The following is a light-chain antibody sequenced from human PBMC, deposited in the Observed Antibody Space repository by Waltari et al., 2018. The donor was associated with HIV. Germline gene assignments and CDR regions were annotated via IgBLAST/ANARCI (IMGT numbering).Light chain of an antibody. CDR3: KTRDRSGNLYV. Sequence: SSEVTQVPAVSVALGQTVKITCQGDNLRTYYASWYQQRPGQATVLVSYGKNKRPSEIPDRFSSSASRNTASLTITGAQAEDEADYYCKTRDRSGNLYVFGTGTTVTVL. CDR2: GKN. CDR1: NLRTYY. V-gene: IGLV3-19*01. J-gene: IGLJ1*01.